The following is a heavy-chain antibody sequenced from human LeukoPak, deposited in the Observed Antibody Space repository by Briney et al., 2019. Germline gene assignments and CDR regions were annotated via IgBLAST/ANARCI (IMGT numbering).Heavy chain of an antibody. CDR3: AKDPIFGVVMVYYYYMDV. J-gene: IGHJ6*03. Sequence: PGGSLRLSCAASGFNFSSYGMHWVRQAPGKGLEWVAFIRYDGSNKYYADSVKGRFTISRDNSKNTLYLQMNSLRAEDTAVYYCAKDPIFGVVMVYYYYMDVWGKGTTVTVSS. D-gene: IGHD3-3*02. V-gene: IGHV3-30*02. CDR2: IRYDGSNK. CDR1: GFNFSSYG.